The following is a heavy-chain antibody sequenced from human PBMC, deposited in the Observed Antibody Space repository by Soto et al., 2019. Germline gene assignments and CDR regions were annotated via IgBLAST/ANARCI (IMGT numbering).Heavy chain of an antibody. CDR3: ARDSSSEYYYYGMDV. CDR2: INAGNGST. CDR1: GYTFTSYA. V-gene: IGHV1-3*01. J-gene: IGHJ6*02. D-gene: IGHD2-15*01. Sequence: GASVKVSCKASGYTFTSYAMHWVRQAPGQRLEWMGWINAGNGSTKYSQKFQGRVTITRDTSASTAYMELSSLRSEDTAVYYCARDSSSEYYYYGMDVWGQGTTVTVSS.